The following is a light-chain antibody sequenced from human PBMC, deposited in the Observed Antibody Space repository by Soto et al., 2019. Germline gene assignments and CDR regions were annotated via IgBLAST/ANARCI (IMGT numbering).Light chain of an antibody. V-gene: IGLV1-40*01. CDR1: SSNIGAGYG. Sequence: QSVLTQPPSVSGAPGQRVAISCTGSSSNIGAGYGVHWYKQLPGTAPKLLISGNGNRPSGVPDRFSASKSGASASLAITGLQAEDEADYYCQSYDSRLSGSVFGTGTKVTVL. CDR3: QSYDSRLSGSV. CDR2: GNG. J-gene: IGLJ1*01.